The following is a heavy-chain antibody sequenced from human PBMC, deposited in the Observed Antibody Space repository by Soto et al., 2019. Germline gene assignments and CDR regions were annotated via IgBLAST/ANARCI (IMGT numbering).Heavy chain of an antibody. CDR1: GYSITNGYY. Sequence: SETLSLTCAVSGYSITNGYYWGWIRQPPGKGLEWIGSIYYSGSTYYNPSLKSRVTISVDTSKKQFSLKLRSVTAADTAVYYCVRDGTKTLRDWFDPWGQGISVTVSS. D-gene: IGHD1-1*01. CDR3: VRDGTKTLRDWFDP. V-gene: IGHV4-38-2*01. CDR2: IYYSGST. J-gene: IGHJ5*02.